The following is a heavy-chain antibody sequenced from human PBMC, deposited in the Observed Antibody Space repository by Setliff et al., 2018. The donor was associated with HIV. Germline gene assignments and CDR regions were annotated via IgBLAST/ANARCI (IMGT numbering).Heavy chain of an antibody. CDR1: GGSLSDSY. CDR2: ISHSGRT. J-gene: IGHJ4*02. CDR3: ARIFQPSSSPFDF. D-gene: IGHD3-3*01. V-gene: IGHV4-34*09. Sequence: SQTLSLTCAVYGGSLSDSYYNWFRQPPGKGLEWIGEISHSGRTSYNPSLQSRLTMSVDTSKNQFSLRLRSVTAADTAVYYCARIFQPSSSPFDFWGRGILVTVSS.